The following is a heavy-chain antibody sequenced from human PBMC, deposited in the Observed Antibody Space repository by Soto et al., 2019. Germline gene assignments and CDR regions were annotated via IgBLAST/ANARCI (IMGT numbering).Heavy chain of an antibody. D-gene: IGHD3-10*01. V-gene: IGHV3-23*01. J-gene: IGHJ6*02. Sequence: GSXRLSCAASGFTFSSYAMSWVRQAPGKGLEWVSAISGSGGSTYYADSVKGRFTISRDNSKNTLYLQMNSLRAEDTAVYYCAKDNLXXFGELLGPAGGMDVXGXGXTVXVSS. CDR3: AKDNLXXFGELLGPAGGMDV. CDR1: GFTFSSYA. CDR2: ISGSGGST.